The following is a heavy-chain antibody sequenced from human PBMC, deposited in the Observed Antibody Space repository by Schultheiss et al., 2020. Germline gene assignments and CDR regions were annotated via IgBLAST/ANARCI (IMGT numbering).Heavy chain of an antibody. CDR3: ARDHDYCTNGVCYIEGLSSVYYYGMDV. CDR2: IYSCGST. V-gene: IGHV3-66*03. CDR1: GFTVSSNY. D-gene: IGHD2-8*01. Sequence: GGSLRLSCAASGFTVSSNYMSWVRQAPGKGLEWVSVIYSCGSTYYADSVKGRFTISRDNSKNTLYLQMNSLRAEDTAVYYCARDHDYCTNGVCYIEGLSSVYYYGMDVWGQGTTVTVSS. J-gene: IGHJ6*02.